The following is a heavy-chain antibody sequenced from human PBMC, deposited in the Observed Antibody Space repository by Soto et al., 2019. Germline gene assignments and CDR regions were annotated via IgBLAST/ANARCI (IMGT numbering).Heavy chain of an antibody. CDR3: ARDTLLWFGELLPHFDY. V-gene: IGHV1-18*01. D-gene: IGHD3-10*01. Sequence: QVQLVQSGAEVKKPGASVKVSCKASGYTFTSYGISWVRQAPGQGLEWMGWISAYNGNTNYAQKLQGRVTMTTDTSTSTAYMEVRSLRSDDTAVYYCARDTLLWFGELLPHFDYWGQGTLVTVSS. J-gene: IGHJ4*02. CDR2: ISAYNGNT. CDR1: GYTFTSYG.